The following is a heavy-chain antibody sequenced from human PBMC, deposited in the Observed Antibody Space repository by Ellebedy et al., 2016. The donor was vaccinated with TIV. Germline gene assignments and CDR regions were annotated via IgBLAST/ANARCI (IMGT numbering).Heavy chain of an antibody. V-gene: IGHV3-23*01. J-gene: IGHJ4*02. CDR1: GFTFSPYA. CDR3: AKDRTPGDGYWVFDN. CDR2: IVGSGA. Sequence: PGGSLRLSCAASGFTFSPYAMAWVRQAPGKGLEWVSGIVGSGAQKYADSVKGRFTISRDNSKRTVDRQMNSLRAEDTAVYFCAKDRTPGDGYWVFDNWGQGTLVSVSS. D-gene: IGHD5-18*01.